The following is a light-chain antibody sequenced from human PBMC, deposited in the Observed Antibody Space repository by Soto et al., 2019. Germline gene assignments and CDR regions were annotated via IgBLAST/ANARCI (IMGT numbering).Light chain of an antibody. CDR3: QQYNHWPRMLS. Sequence: EILLTQSPVTLSVSPGARATLSCRASQSLTSNLAWYQQRPGQAPRLLIYDTSTRGTDVPARFSGSGSGTEFTLTIASLQSEDFAVYYCQQYNHWPRMLSFGGGTRVEL. CDR1: QSLTSN. CDR2: DTS. J-gene: IGKJ4*01. V-gene: IGKV3-15*01.